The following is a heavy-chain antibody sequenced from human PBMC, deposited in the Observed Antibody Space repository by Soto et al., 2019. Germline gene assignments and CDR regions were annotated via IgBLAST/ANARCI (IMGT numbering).Heavy chain of an antibody. CDR3: ARVNYYDSSGASDAFDI. V-gene: IGHV3-7*05. CDR2: IKQDGSEK. J-gene: IGHJ3*02. Sequence: GGSLRLSCAASGFTFSSYWMSWVRQAPGKGLEWVANIKQDGSEKYYVDSVKGRFTISRDNAKNSLYLQMNSLRAEDTAVYYCARVNYYDSSGASDAFDIWGQGTMVTVSS. CDR1: GFTFSSYW. D-gene: IGHD3-22*01.